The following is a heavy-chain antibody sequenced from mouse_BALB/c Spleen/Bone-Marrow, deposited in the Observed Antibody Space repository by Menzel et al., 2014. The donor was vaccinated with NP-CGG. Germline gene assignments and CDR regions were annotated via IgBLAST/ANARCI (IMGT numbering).Heavy chain of an antibody. D-gene: IGHD1-1*01. CDR3: AAYYGSSYWAMDY. J-gene: IGHJ4*01. Sequence: QVQLQQSGAELARPGASVNLSCKASGYTFTSYWMQWVKQRPGQGLEWIGAIYPGDGDTRYTQKFKGEATLTADKSSSTAYMQLSSLASEDSAVYYCAAYYGSSYWAMDYWGQGTSVTVSS. CDR1: GYTFTSYW. CDR2: IYPGDGDT. V-gene: IGHV1-87*01.